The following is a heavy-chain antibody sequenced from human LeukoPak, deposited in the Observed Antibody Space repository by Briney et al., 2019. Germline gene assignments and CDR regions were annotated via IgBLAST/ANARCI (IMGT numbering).Heavy chain of an antibody. V-gene: IGHV4-38-2*02. J-gene: IGHJ4*02. CDR1: GYSISSGYY. CDR3: ARVDIVATMGFDY. D-gene: IGHD5-12*01. CDR2: IYHSGST. Sequence: SETLSLTCTVSGYSISSGYYWGWIRQPPGKGLEWIGSIYHSGSTYYNPSLKSRVTISVDTSKNQFSLKLSSVTAADTAVYYCARVDIVATMGFDYWGQGTLVTVSS.